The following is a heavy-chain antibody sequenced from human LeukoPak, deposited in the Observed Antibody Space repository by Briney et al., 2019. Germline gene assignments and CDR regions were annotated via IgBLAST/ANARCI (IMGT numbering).Heavy chain of an antibody. CDR3: ARELKQQLVYLWFDP. D-gene: IGHD6-13*01. Sequence: GASVKVSCKASGGAFSSYAISWVRQAPGQGLEWMGGIIPIFGTANYAQKFQGRVTITADKSTSTAYMELSSLRSEDTAVYYCARELKQQLVYLWFDPWGQGTLVTVSS. V-gene: IGHV1-69*06. CDR2: IIPIFGTA. J-gene: IGHJ5*02. CDR1: GGAFSSYA.